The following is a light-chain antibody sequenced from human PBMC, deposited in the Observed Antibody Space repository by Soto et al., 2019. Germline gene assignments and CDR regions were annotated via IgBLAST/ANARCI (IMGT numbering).Light chain of an antibody. Sequence: EIVLTQSPGTLSLSPGERATLSCRASQSIKNKYLAWYQQKPGQAPRLLIYGASNRDTGIPDRFSGSGSATDFTLTISRLEPEDFAVYHCQQYGSSPRPFGQGTKLEIK. CDR2: GAS. CDR1: QSIKNKY. CDR3: QQYGSSPRP. V-gene: IGKV3-20*01. J-gene: IGKJ2*01.